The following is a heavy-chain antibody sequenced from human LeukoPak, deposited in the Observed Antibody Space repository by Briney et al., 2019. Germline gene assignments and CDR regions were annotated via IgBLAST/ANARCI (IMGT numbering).Heavy chain of an antibody. CDR3: ARGQGKYSSSSVDY. J-gene: IGHJ4*02. Sequence: PGGSLRLSCAASGFTFSSYSMNWVRQAPGKGLEGVSSISSSSSYIYYADSVKGRFTISRDNAKNSLYLQMNSLRAEDTAVYYCARGQGKYSSSSVDYWGQGTLVTVSS. V-gene: IGHV3-21*01. D-gene: IGHD6-6*01. CDR1: GFTFSSYS. CDR2: ISSSSSYI.